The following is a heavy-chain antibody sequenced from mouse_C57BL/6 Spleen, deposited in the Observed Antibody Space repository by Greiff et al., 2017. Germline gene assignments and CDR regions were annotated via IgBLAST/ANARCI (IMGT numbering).Heavy chain of an antibody. V-gene: IGHV5-9*01. CDR2: ISGGGGNT. CDR3: ARHGDFAY. CDR1: GFTFSSYT. J-gene: IGHJ3*01. Sequence: EVKLQESGGGLVKPGGSLKLSCAASGFTFSSYTMSWVRQTPEKRLEWVATISGGGGNTYYPDSVKGRFTISRDNAKNTLYLQMSSLRSEDTALYYCARHGDFAYWGQGTLVTVSA.